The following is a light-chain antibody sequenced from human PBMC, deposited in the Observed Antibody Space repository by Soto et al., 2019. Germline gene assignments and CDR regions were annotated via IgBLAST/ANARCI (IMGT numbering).Light chain of an antibody. V-gene: IGKV1-39*01. CDR1: QSINNY. J-gene: IGKJ2*01. CDR3: QQSYSIPPYT. Sequence: IQMTQSPSSLSASVGDRVTITCRASQSINNYLNWYQQKPGKAPKPLIYAASRLQSGVPSRFSGSGSGTDFTLTISSLQPEDFATYYCQQSYSIPPYTFGQGTKLEIK. CDR2: AAS.